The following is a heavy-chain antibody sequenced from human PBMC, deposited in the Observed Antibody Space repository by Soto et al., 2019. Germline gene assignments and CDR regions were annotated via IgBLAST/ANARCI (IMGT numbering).Heavy chain of an antibody. D-gene: IGHD2-21*02. CDR3: ASDNGGNSELGAFDI. J-gene: IGHJ3*02. CDR1: GFTFSSYA. V-gene: IGHV3-30-3*01. Sequence: QVQLVESGGGVVQPGRSLRLSCAASGFTFSSYAMHWVRQAPGKGLEWVAVISYDGSNKYYADSVKGRFTISRDNSKNTLYLQMNSLRAEDTAVYYCASDNGGNSELGAFDIWGQGTMVTVSS. CDR2: ISYDGSNK.